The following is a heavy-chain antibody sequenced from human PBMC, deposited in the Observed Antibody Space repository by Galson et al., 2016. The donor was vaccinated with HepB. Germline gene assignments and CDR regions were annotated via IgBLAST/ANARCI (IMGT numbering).Heavy chain of an antibody. CDR1: GGSISSSSYY. CDR3: ASLFYSSSWYKGWFDP. Sequence: SETLSLTCTVSGGSISSSSYYWGWIRQPPGKGLEWIGSIYYSGSTYYNPSLKSRVTISVDTSKNQFSLKLSSVTAADTAVYYCASLFYSSSWYKGWFDPWGQGTLVTVSS. J-gene: IGHJ5*02. V-gene: IGHV4-39*01. CDR2: IYYSGST. D-gene: IGHD6-13*01.